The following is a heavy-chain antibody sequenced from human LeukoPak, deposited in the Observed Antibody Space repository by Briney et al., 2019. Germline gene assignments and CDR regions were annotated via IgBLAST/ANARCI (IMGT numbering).Heavy chain of an antibody. CDR3: ARVREGYCSSTSCYMVAPWVYFDY. J-gene: IGHJ4*02. Sequence: GSLRLSCAASGFTFSNYWMTWIRQPPGKGLEWIGSIYYSGSTYYNPSLKSRVTISVDTSKNQFSLKLSSVTAADTAVYYCARVREGYCSSTSCYMVAPWVYFDYWGQGTLVTVSS. CDR2: IYYSGST. CDR1: GFTFSNYW. V-gene: IGHV4-39*01. D-gene: IGHD2-2*02.